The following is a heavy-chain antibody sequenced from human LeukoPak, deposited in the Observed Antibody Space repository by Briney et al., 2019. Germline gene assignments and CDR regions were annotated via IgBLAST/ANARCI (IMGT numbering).Heavy chain of an antibody. D-gene: IGHD3-10*01. CDR2: IYPGDSDT. Sequence: GGSLKISCKSSGYSFTSYLIGWVRQMPGKGLEWMGIIYPGDSDTKYSPSFQGQVTISADKSISTAYLQLSSLKASDTAMYYCARHGFHYYYYMDVWGKGTTVTVSS. J-gene: IGHJ6*03. V-gene: IGHV5-51*01. CDR1: GYSFTSYL. CDR3: ARHGFHYYYYMDV.